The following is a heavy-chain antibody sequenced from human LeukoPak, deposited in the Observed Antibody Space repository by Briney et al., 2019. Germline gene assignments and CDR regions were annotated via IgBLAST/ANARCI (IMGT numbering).Heavy chain of an antibody. CDR3: ARGRTDYDFFG. V-gene: IGHV4-31*03. D-gene: IGHD3-3*01. Sequence: SETLSLTCTVSGGSISSGGYYWSWIRQHPGKGLEWIGYIYYSGSTYYSPSLKSRVTISVDTSKNQFSLKLSSVTAADTAVYYCARGRTDYDFFGWGQGTLVTVSS. CDR1: GGSISSGGYY. CDR2: IYYSGST. J-gene: IGHJ4*02.